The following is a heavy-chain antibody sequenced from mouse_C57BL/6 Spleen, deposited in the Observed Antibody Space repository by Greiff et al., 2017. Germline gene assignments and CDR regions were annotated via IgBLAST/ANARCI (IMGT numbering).Heavy chain of an antibody. Sequence: QVQLQQPGAELVRPGSSVKLSCKASGYTFTSYWMDWVKQRPGQGLEWIGNIYPSDSETHYNQKFKDKATLTVDKSSSTAYMQLSSLTSEDSAVYDCARRLRGSFDYWGQGTTLTVSS. CDR3: ARRLRGSFDY. J-gene: IGHJ2*01. CDR2: IYPSDSET. CDR1: GYTFTSYW. V-gene: IGHV1-61*01.